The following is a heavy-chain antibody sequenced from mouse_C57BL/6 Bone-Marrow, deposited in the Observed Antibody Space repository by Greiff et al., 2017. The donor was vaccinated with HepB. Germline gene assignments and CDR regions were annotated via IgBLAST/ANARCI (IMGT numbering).Heavy chain of an antibody. J-gene: IGHJ3*01. CDR1: GYTFTSYW. V-gene: IGHV1-50*01. CDR2: IDPSDSYT. Sequence: QVQLQQPGAELVKPGASVKLSCKASGYTFTSYWMQWVKQRPGQGLEWIGEIDPSDSYTNYNQKFKGKATLTVDTSSSTAYMQLSSLTSEDSAVYYCARDDYSPFAYWGQGTLVTVSA. CDR3: ARDDYSPFAY. D-gene: IGHD2-4*01.